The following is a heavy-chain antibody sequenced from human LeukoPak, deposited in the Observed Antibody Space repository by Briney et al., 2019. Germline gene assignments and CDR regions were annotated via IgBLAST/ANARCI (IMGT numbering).Heavy chain of an antibody. D-gene: IGHD3-22*01. V-gene: IGHV1-18*01. CDR3: ARVGDYYDSSGFRVSGVYYYYMDV. Sequence: ASVKVSCKASGYTFTSYGISWVRQAPGQGLEWTGWISAYNGNTNYAQKLQGRVTMTTDTSTSTAYMELRSLRSDDTAVYYCARVGDYYDSSGFRVSGVYYYYMDVWGKGTTVTVSS. J-gene: IGHJ6*03. CDR1: GYTFTSYG. CDR2: ISAYNGNT.